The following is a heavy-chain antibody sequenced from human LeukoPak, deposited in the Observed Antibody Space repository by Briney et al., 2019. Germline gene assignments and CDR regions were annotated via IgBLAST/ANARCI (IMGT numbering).Heavy chain of an antibody. J-gene: IGHJ4*02. CDR2: ISSSSSYI. Sequence: GGSLRLFCAASGFTFSSYSMNWIRQAPGKGLEWVSSISSSSSYIYYADSVKGRFTISRDNAKNSLYLQMNSLRAEDTAVYYCARDVLTGYYVFDYWGQGTLVTVSS. D-gene: IGHD3-9*01. CDR3: ARDVLTGYYVFDY. V-gene: IGHV3-21*01. CDR1: GFTFSSYS.